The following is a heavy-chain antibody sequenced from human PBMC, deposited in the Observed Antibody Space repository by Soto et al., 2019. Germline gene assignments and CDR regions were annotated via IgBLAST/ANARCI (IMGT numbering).Heavy chain of an antibody. D-gene: IGHD3-22*01. CDR2: ISYDGGRK. V-gene: IGHV3-30*18. CDR3: AKEQLAMTVVVADYFDS. J-gene: IGHJ4*02. CDR1: GFTFSTYG. Sequence: QVQLVESGGGVVQPGKSLRLSCAASGFTFSTYGIHWVRQAPGKGLEWVALISYDGGRKYYGGSVKGRLIISRDNSHNTVSLQMNSLRADDTAVYFCAKEQLAMTVVVADYFDSWGQGTLVTVSS.